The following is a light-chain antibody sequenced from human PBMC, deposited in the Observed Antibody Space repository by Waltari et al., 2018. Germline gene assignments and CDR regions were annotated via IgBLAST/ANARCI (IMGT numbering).Light chain of an antibody. J-gene: IGLJ1*01. V-gene: IGLV2-23*02. Sequence: QSALTQPASVSGSPGQSITISCTGTSSDVGTYNLVPWYQQHPGKGPKHMIYEVTKRPSGVSNRFSGSKSGNTASLTISGLQAEDEAEYYCCSYAGSKFYVFGTGTKVTVL. CDR1: SSDVGTYNL. CDR2: EVT. CDR3: CSYAGSKFYV.